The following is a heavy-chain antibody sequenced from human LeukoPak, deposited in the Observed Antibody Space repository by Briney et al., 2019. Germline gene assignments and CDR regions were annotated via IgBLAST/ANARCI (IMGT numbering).Heavy chain of an antibody. CDR1: GFTFSSYG. CDR2: ISYDGSNK. J-gene: IGHJ4*02. V-gene: IGHV3-30*03. Sequence: GGSLRLSCAASGFTFSSYGMHWVRQAPGKGLEWVAVISYDGSNKYYADSVKGRFTISRDNSKNTLYLQMNSLRAEDTAVYYCARDPTLGSYGSGSYPDYWGQGTLVTVSS. CDR3: ARDPTLGSYGSGSYPDY. D-gene: IGHD3-10*01.